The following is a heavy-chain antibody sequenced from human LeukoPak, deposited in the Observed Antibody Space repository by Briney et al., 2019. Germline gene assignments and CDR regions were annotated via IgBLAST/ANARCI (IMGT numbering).Heavy chain of an antibody. Sequence: GGSLRLSCAASGFAFNTYSMNWVRQAPGKGLEWISYISSINSGEYYADSVKGRFTISRDNAKNTLYLRMNSLRAEDTAVYYCARFPFGKFPRRLNYFDYWGQGTLVTVSS. CDR2: ISSINSGE. J-gene: IGHJ4*02. CDR1: GFAFNTYS. V-gene: IGHV3-21*05. CDR3: ARFPFGKFPRRLNYFDY. D-gene: IGHD3-10*01.